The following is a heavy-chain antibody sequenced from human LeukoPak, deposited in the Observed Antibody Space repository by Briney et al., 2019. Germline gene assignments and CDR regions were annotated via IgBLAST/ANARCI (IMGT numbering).Heavy chain of an antibody. CDR3: ARGFSRSSSWYTPHGYWYFDL. D-gene: IGHD6-13*01. V-gene: IGHV4-39*07. J-gene: IGHJ2*01. CDR2: INHSGST. CDR1: GGSISSSRYY. Sequence: PSETLSLTCTVSGGSISSSRYYWGWVRQPPGKGLEWIGEINHSGSTNYNPSLKSRVTISVDTSKNQFSLKLSSVTAADTAVYYCARGFSRSSSWYTPHGYWYFDLWGRGTLVTVSS.